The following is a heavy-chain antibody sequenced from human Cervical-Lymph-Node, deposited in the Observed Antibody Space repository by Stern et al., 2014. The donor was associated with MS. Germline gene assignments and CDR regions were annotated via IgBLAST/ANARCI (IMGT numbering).Heavy chain of an antibody. D-gene: IGHD1-7*01. V-gene: IGHV1-69*04. CDR1: GGTFSGYA. CDR2: IIPLICMK. CDR3: ATPPVETTSFDY. Sequence: VQLVQSGAEVKKPGSSVKVSCKASGGTFSGYAFSWVRQAPGQGLEWMGRIIPLICMKNYAQRFQGRVTITAEKSTTTAYMELSGLGFDDTAVYYCATPPVETTSFDYWGQGTLVTVSS. J-gene: IGHJ4*02.